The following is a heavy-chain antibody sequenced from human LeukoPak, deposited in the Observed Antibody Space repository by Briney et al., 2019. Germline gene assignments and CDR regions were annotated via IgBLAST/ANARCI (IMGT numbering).Heavy chain of an antibody. D-gene: IGHD3-10*01. Sequence: SVKVSCKASGGTLSSYAISWVRQAPGQGLEWMGRIIPIFGTANYAQKFQGRVTITTDESTSTAYMELSSLRSEDTAVYYCARVGFYGSGSLYAFDIWGQGTMVTVSS. V-gene: IGHV1-69*05. CDR3: ARVGFYGSGSLYAFDI. J-gene: IGHJ3*02. CDR1: GGTLSSYA. CDR2: IIPIFGTA.